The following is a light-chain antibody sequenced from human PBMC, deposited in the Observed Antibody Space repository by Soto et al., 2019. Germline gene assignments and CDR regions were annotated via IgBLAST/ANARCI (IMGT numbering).Light chain of an antibody. J-gene: IGKJ5*01. Sequence: EIVMTQSPATLSVSPGERATLSCRASQSVSSKLAWYQQKPGQAPRLLIYGASTRATGIPARFSGSGSGTDFTLTISRLEPEDFAVYYCLQYGSSPHTFGQGTRLENK. CDR3: LQYGSSPHT. CDR1: QSVSSK. V-gene: IGKV3-15*01. CDR2: GAS.